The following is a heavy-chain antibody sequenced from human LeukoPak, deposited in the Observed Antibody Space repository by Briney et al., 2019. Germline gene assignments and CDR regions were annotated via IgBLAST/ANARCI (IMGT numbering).Heavy chain of an antibody. Sequence: GGSLILSCVASGFTFSSYWMTWVRQAPGKGLEWVANIKSDGTQNYYVDSVKGRFTISRDNAKNSLYLQMNSLRADETAVYYCARLRPYSSSWYAYYGMDVWGQGTTVTVSS. CDR2: IKSDGTQN. CDR3: ARLRPYSSSWYAYYGMDV. CDR1: GFTFSSYW. D-gene: IGHD6-13*01. J-gene: IGHJ6*02. V-gene: IGHV3-7*04.